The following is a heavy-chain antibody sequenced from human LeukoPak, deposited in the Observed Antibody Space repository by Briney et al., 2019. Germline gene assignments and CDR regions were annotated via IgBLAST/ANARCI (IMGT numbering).Heavy chain of an antibody. CDR2: IKQDGSEK. CDR1: GFTFSSYW. CDR3: ASGHKLGDFDH. D-gene: IGHD7-27*01. J-gene: IGHJ4*02. V-gene: IGHV3-7*01. Sequence: GGSLRLSCAASGFTFSSYWMSWVRQAPGKGLEWAANIKQDGSEKYYVDSVKGRFTISRDNAKNSLYLQMNSLRAEDTAVYYCASGHKLGDFDHWGQGTLVTVSS.